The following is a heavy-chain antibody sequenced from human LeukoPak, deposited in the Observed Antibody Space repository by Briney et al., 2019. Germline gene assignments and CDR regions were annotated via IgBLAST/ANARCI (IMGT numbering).Heavy chain of an antibody. CDR2: IYYSGST. J-gene: IGHJ4*02. CDR3: ARESGSGWCKSGYFDY. D-gene: IGHD6-19*01. V-gene: IGHV4-59*01. Sequence: SETLSLTCTVSGGSISSYYWSWIRQPPGKGLEWIGYIYYSGSTNYNPSLKSRVTISVDTSKNQFSLKLSSVTAADTAVYYCARESGSGWCKSGYFDYWGQGTLVTVSS. CDR1: GGSISSYY.